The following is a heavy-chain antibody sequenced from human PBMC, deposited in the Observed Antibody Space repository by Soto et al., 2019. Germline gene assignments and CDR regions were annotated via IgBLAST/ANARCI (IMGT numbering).Heavy chain of an antibody. CDR2: ISSSSSYI. Sequence: GGSLRLSCAASGFTFSSYSMNWVRQAPGKGLEWVSSISSSSSYIYYADSVKGRFTISRDNAKNSLYLQMNSLRAEDTAVYYCCCCSSTSCYAPYYMDVWGKGTTVTVSS. D-gene: IGHD2-2*01. CDR3: CCCSSTSCYAPYYMDV. J-gene: IGHJ6*03. CDR1: GFTFSSYS. V-gene: IGHV3-21*01.